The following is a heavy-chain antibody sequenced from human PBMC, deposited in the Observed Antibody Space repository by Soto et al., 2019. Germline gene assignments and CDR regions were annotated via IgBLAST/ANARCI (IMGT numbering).Heavy chain of an antibody. CDR2: MNPNSGNT. Sequence: ASVKVSCKASGYTFTSYDINWVRQATGQGLEWMGWMNPNSGNTGYAQKFQGRVTMTRNTSISTAYMELSSLRSEDTAVYYCARIWVAASSYYYYYMDVWGKGTTVTVSS. CDR1: GYTFTSYD. J-gene: IGHJ6*03. V-gene: IGHV1-8*01. CDR3: ARIWVAASSYYYYYMDV. D-gene: IGHD6-13*01.